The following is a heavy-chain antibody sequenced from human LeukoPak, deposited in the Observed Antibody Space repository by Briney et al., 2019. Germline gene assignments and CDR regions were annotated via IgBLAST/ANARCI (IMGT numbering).Heavy chain of an antibody. Sequence: PGGSLRLSCAASGFTVSSNYMSWVRQAPGKGLEWVSVIYSGGSTYYADSVKGRFTISRDNSKNTLYLQMDSLRAEDTAVYYCARCRDYNFWSGSAVDYWGQGTLVTVSS. CDR3: ARCRDYNFWSGSAVDY. CDR1: GFTVSSNY. V-gene: IGHV3-66*01. CDR2: IYSGGST. J-gene: IGHJ4*02. D-gene: IGHD3-3*01.